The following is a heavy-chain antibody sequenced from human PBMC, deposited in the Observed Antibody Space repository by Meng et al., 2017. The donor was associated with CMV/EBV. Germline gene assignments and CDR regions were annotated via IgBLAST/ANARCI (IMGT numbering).Heavy chain of an antibody. D-gene: IGHD3-3*01. CDR1: GGSISSGDYY. V-gene: IGHV4-30-4*08. CDR2: IYYSGST. Sequence: VPGPVKPSQPLSLPCTVSGGSISSGDYYWSWIRQPPGKGLEWIGYIYYSGSTYYNPSLKSRVTISVDTSKNQFSLKLSSVTAADTAVYYCARDNRRGGVDYWGQGTLVTVSS. CDR3: ARDNRRGGVDY. J-gene: IGHJ4*02.